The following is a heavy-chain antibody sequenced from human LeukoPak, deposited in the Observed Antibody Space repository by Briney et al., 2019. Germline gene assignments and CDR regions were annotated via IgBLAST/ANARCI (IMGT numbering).Heavy chain of an antibody. CDR2: TFYRSKWYD. CDR3: AREKDDYHPFDY. D-gene: IGHD4-11*01. J-gene: IGHJ4*02. V-gene: IGHV6-1*01. Sequence: SQTLSLTCAISGDSVSSNRAAWNWIRQSPSRGLEWLGRTFYRSKWYDDYAVSVKSRVTINSDTSKNQFSLHLNSVTPEDTAVYFCAREKDDYHPFDYWGQGTLVTVSS. CDR1: GDSVSSNRAA.